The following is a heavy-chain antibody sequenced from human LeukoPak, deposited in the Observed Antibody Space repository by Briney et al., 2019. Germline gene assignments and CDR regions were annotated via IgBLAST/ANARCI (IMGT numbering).Heavy chain of an antibody. D-gene: IGHD6-13*01. CDR1: GFTFSNFW. J-gene: IGHJ4*02. CDR2: IERDGSEK. V-gene: IGHV3-7*01. Sequence: GGSLRLSCAASGFTFSNFWMTWVRQAPGKGLEWVANIERDGSEKTYVDSVKGRFTISGDNAKNSLFLQMSSLRADDTAVYYCATAPAAADSFWGQGTLVAVSS. CDR3: ATAPAAADSF.